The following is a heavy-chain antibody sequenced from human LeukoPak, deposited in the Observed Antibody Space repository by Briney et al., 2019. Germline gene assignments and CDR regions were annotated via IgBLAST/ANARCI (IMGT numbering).Heavy chain of an antibody. Sequence: SETLSLTCTVSGDSISGLTYSWGWVRQPPGKGLEWIGYMHYSENTYYNPSLKSRVTISVDTSKIQFSLKLSSVTAADTAVYYCVRYRSGWHRFDYWGQGTLVTVSS. V-gene: IGHV4-39*01. CDR2: MHYSENT. CDR1: GDSISGLTYS. CDR3: VRYRSGWHRFDY. D-gene: IGHD6-19*01. J-gene: IGHJ4*02.